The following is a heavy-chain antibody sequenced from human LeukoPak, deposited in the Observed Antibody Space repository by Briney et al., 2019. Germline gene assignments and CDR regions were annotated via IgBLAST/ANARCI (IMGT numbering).Heavy chain of an antibody. J-gene: IGHJ4*02. V-gene: IGHV4-59*01. CDR2: IYYSGST. CDR1: DGSISSYY. D-gene: IGHD3-22*01. Sequence: SETLSLTCTVSDGSISSYYWSWIRQPPGKGLEWIGYIYYSGSTNYNPSVKSRVTISVDTSKNQFSLNLSSVTAADTAVYYCARATDSSGYYGFDYWGQGILVTVSS. CDR3: ARATDSSGYYGFDY.